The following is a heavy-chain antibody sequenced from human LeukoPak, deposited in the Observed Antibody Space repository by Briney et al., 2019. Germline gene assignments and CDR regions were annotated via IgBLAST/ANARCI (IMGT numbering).Heavy chain of an antibody. D-gene: IGHD3-10*01. CDR2: TSGSGGST. CDR3: AKAAYGSGTYYNIIFDY. CDR1: GFTFSIYA. V-gene: IGHV3-23*01. Sequence: GGSLRLSCAASGFTFSIYAMSWVRQAPGKGLEWVSATSGSGGSTYYADSVKGRFTISRDNSKNTLYLQMNSLGAEDTAVYYCAKAAYGSGTYYNIIFDYWGQGTLVTVSS. J-gene: IGHJ4*02.